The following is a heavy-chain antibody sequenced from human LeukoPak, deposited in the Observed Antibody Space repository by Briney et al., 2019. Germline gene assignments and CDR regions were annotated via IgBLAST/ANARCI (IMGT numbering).Heavy chain of an antibody. CDR3: EKDLEYSGSGTPGAFDY. V-gene: IGHV3-11*04. CDR1: GFTFSDYY. CDR2: ISSSGSTI. Sequence: PGGTLRLSCAASGFTFSDYYMSWIRQPPGKGLEWISYISSSGSTIYYAYSVNGRFTSSRETAKNSPFMQMNILSAENTVVYYAEKDLEYSGSGTPGAFDYWGQGTLVTVSS. J-gene: IGHJ4*02. D-gene: IGHD3-10*01.